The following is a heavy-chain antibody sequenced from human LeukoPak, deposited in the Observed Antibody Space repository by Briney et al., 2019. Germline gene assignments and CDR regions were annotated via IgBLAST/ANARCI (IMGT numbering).Heavy chain of an antibody. J-gene: IGHJ4*02. V-gene: IGHV1-2*02. CDR3: AKDQSGYYFNY. D-gene: IGHD3-3*01. CDR1: GYTFTDYY. CDR2: INPNSGVT. Sequence: ASVKVSCKASGYTFTDYYLHWVRQAPGQGLEWMGWINPNSGVTNYAQKFQGRVTMTRDTSISTAYMELSRLRSDDTAVYYCAKDQSGYYFNYWGQGTLVTVSS.